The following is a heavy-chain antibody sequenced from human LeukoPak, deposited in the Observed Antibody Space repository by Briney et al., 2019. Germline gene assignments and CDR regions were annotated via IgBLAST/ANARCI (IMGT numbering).Heavy chain of an antibody. J-gene: IGHJ2*01. D-gene: IGHD4-17*01. CDR2: ISWNSDSI. V-gene: IGHV3-9*01. CDR1: GFTFDDYA. Sequence: GGSLRLSCAASGFTFDDYAMHWVRQAPGKGLEWVSGISWNSDSIGYADSVKGRFTISRDNAKNSLYLQMNSLRAEDTALYYCAKDILATVTTDWYFDLWGRGTLVTVSS. CDR3: AKDILATVTTDWYFDL.